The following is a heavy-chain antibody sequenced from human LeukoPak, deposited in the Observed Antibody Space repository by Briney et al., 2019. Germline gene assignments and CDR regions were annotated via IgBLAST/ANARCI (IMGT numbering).Heavy chain of an antibody. J-gene: IGHJ4*02. CDR3: ARGADSSSAEFDD. V-gene: IGHV1-2*02. CDR1: GYTFTGYY. Sequence: ASVKVSCKASGYTFTGYYMNWVRQAPGQGLEWRGWFNPNSSGTNYARKFQGRVTMTRATSISKAYMELSRLRSEDTAVYYCARGADSSSAEFDDWGQGTLVTVSS. D-gene: IGHD6-6*01. CDR2: FNPNSSGT.